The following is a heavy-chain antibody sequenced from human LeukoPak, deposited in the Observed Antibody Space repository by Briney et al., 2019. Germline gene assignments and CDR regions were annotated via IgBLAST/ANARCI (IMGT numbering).Heavy chain of an antibody. CDR3: ARPHTLDRTTKYYFDY. V-gene: IGHV5-51*01. D-gene: IGHD1-14*01. CDR1: GYSFTSYW. J-gene: IGHJ4*02. CDR2: IYPGDSDT. Sequence: GESLKISCKGSGYSFTSYWIGWVRQMPGKGLEWMGIIYPGDSDTKYSPSFQGQVTISADKSITTAYLQWSSLEASDTAMYYCARPHTLDRTTKYYFDYWGQGTLVTVPS.